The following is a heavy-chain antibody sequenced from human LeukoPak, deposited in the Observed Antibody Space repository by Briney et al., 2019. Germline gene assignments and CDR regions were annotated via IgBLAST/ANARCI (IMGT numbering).Heavy chain of an antibody. D-gene: IGHD3-3*01. V-gene: IGHV3-7*01. CDR1: GFTFSNYW. Sequence: GGSLRLSCVASGFTFSNYWMSWLRQTPGQGLEWVANINEDETERYYVASVEGRFTVSRDNGKNSLYLQVNGLRAEDSAVFYCARARTATYNVFADFWGQGTLVTVSS. J-gene: IGHJ4*02. CDR2: INEDETER. CDR3: ARARTATYNVFADF.